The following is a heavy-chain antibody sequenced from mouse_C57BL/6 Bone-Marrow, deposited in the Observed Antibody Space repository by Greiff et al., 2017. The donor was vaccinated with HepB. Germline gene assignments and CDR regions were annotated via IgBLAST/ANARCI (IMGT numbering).Heavy chain of an antibody. D-gene: IGHD2-4*01. V-gene: IGHV1-69*01. Sequence: QVQLQQPGAELVMPGASVKLSCKASGYTFTSYWMHWVKQRPGQGLEWIGEIDPSDSYTNYNQKFKGKSTLTVDKSSSTAYMQLSSLTSEGSAVYYCASDWDYWGQGTTLTVSS. CDR1: GYTFTSYW. CDR3: ASDWDY. CDR2: IDPSDSYT. J-gene: IGHJ2*01.